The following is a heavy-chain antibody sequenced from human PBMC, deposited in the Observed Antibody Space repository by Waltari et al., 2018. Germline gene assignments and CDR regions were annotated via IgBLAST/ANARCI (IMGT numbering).Heavy chain of an antibody. CDR1: GYTFTGYY. J-gene: IGHJ5*02. CDR3: ARGPRGLLWFREFDWFDP. Sequence: QVQLVQSGAEVKKPGASVKVSCKASGYTFTGYYMHWVRQAPGQGLEWMGRINPNSGGTNYAQKFQGRVTMTRDTSISTAYMELSRLRSDDTAVYYCARGPRGLLWFREFDWFDPWGQGTLVTVSS. D-gene: IGHD3-10*01. V-gene: IGHV1-2*06. CDR2: INPNSGGT.